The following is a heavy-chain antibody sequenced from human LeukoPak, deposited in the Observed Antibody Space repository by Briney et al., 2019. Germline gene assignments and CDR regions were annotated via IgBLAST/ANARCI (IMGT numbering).Heavy chain of an antibody. CDR1: GFTFSSHA. CDR2: ISGSAGYT. V-gene: IGHV3-23*01. D-gene: IGHD3-10*01. CDR3: AKDRIDSGSYYYIDD. Sequence: PGGSLRFSCAASGFTFSSHAMSWVRQAPGKGLEWVSGISGSAGYTYYAVSVKGRFTISRDNSRNTLFLQMNSLRVEDTAVYYCAKDRIDSGSYYYIDDWGQGTLVTVSS. J-gene: IGHJ4*02.